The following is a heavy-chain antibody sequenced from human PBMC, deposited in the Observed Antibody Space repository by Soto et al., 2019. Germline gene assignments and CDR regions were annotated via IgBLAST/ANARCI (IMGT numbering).Heavy chain of an antibody. J-gene: IGHJ4*02. V-gene: IGHV4-59*01. CDR3: ARTDSSGEIDY. D-gene: IGHD6-19*01. CDR2: IYYSGST. CDR1: GGSISSYY. Sequence: SETLSLTCTVSGGSISSYYWSWIRQPPGKGLEWIGYIYYSGSTNYNPSLKSRVTISVDTSKNQFSLKLSSVTAADTAVYYCARTDSSGEIDYWGQGTLVTVSS.